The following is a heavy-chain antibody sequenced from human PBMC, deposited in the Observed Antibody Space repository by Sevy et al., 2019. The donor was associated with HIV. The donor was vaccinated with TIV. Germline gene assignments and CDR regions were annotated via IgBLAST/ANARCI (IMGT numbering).Heavy chain of an antibody. CDR2: IGSGASTI. V-gene: IGHV3-11*01. Sequence: GGSLRLSCAASGFIFSDYYMSWIRQAPGKGLECISYIGSGASTILYADSVKGRFTISGDNAKNSLYLKMNSLRADDTAVYYCAREDWNDVIDYWGQGTLVTVSS. D-gene: IGHD1-1*01. J-gene: IGHJ4*02. CDR1: GFIFSDYY. CDR3: AREDWNDVIDY.